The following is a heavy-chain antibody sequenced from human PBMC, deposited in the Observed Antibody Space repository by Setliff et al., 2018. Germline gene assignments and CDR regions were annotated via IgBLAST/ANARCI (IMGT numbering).Heavy chain of an antibody. D-gene: IGHD3-10*01. CDR3: AARCSSTSCRYYYGSGSSVPFGY. CDR1: GGTFSSYA. Sequence: SVKVSCKASGGTFSSYAISWVRQAPGQGLEWMGGIIPMFGTANYAQKFQGRVTITADESTSTAYMELSSLRSEDTAVYYCAARCSSTSCRYYYGSGSSVPFGYWGQGTLVTAPQ. CDR2: IIPMFGTA. V-gene: IGHV1-69*13. J-gene: IGHJ4*02.